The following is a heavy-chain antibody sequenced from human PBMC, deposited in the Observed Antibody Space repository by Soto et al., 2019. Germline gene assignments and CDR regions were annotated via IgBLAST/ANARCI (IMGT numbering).Heavy chain of an antibody. CDR2: IYWDDDK. Sequence: SGPTLVNPTQTLTLTCTFSGFSLSTSGVGVGWIRQPPGKALEWLALIYWDDDKRYSPSLKSRLTITKDTSKNQVVLTMTNMDPVDTATYYCEHKSITIFGVENDYWGQGTLVTVSS. J-gene: IGHJ4*02. CDR1: GFSLSTSGVG. V-gene: IGHV2-5*02. D-gene: IGHD3-3*01. CDR3: EHKSITIFGVENDY.